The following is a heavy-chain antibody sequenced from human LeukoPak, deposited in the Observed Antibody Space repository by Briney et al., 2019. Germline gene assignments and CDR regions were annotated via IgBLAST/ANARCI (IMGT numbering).Heavy chain of an antibody. Sequence: ASVMVSCKASGYTFSRYGVSWVRQAPGQGLEWMGWISSYNGDTNYAQNFQGRVTVTKDTSASTVYMELRSLRSDDTAVYYCARDLGWRDSSGSSDYWGQGTLVTVSS. V-gene: IGHV1-18*01. CDR2: ISSYNGDT. CDR1: GYTFSRYG. J-gene: IGHJ4*02. D-gene: IGHD3-22*01. CDR3: ARDLGWRDSSGSSDY.